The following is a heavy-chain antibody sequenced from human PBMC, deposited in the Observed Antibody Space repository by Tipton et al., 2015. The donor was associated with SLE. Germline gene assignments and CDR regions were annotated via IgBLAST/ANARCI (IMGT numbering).Heavy chain of an antibody. CDR1: GFTFSGFE. V-gene: IGHV3-48*03. Sequence: SLRLSCAASGFTFSGFEMNWVRQAPGKGLEWVSYISDSGSTIFYADSVKGRFTISRDNAKKSLFLQMNSLRPEDTAVYYCAKEESGYYYYYYGMDVWGHGTTVTVSS. J-gene: IGHJ6*02. CDR2: ISDSGSTI. CDR3: AKEESGYYYYYYGMDV. D-gene: IGHD3-10*01.